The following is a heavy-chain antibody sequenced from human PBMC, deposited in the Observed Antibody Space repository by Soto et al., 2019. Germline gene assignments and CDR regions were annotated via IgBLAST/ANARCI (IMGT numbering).Heavy chain of an antibody. V-gene: IGHV3-30*18. D-gene: IGHD1-20*01. J-gene: IGHJ4*02. Sequence: PGGSLRLSCAASGFTFSSYGMHWVRQAPGKGLEWVALISYDGSNKYYGDSVKGRFTISRDNSKNTLYLQMNSLRTEDTAVYYCAKKQITEFDYWGQGTLVTVSS. CDR3: AKKQITEFDY. CDR2: ISYDGSNK. CDR1: GFTFSSYG.